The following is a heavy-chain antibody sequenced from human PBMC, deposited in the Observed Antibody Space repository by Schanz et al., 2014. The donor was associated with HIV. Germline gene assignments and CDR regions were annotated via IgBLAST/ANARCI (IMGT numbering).Heavy chain of an antibody. Sequence: EVQLLDSGGGLVQPGGSLRLSCIASGFNFNNYAMTWVRQAPGKGLEWVSSISESGGRSYYADSVNGRFTISRDNSKNTLYLQMTTLRTEDTAVYYCAKPEYDSRGNSQSHFDSWGQGTLVTVSS. CDR1: GFNFNNYA. D-gene: IGHD3-22*01. CDR2: ISESGGRS. V-gene: IGHV3-23*01. CDR3: AKPEYDSRGNSQSHFDS. J-gene: IGHJ4*02.